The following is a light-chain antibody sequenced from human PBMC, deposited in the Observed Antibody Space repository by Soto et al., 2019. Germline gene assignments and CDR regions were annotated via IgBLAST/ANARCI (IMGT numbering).Light chain of an antibody. Sequence: QSALTQPASVSGSPGQSITISCTGTSSDVGTYNYVSWYQQHPGKAPKLMIYEVSNRPSGVSNRFSGSKSGNTASLTISGLQAEDEADYYCSSYTRSSTLVFGTGTKVTVL. CDR1: SSDVGTYNY. J-gene: IGLJ1*01. CDR3: SSYTRSSTLV. CDR2: EVS. V-gene: IGLV2-14*01.